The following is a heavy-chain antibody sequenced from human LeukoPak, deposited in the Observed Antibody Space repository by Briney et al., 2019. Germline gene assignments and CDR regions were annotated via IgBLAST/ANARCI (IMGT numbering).Heavy chain of an antibody. J-gene: IGHJ3*01. V-gene: IGHV4-31*03. D-gene: IGHD5-24*01. Sequence: SETLSLTCTVSGGSISSGSYYWSWIRQHPGKGLEWIGYIYYSGSTYNNPSLKSRVTISVDTSKNQFSLKLSSMTAAETAEYYCARGGDGYNNGAFDVWGQGTMVTVSS. CDR1: GGSISSGSYY. CDR2: IYYSGST. CDR3: ARGGDGYNNGAFDV.